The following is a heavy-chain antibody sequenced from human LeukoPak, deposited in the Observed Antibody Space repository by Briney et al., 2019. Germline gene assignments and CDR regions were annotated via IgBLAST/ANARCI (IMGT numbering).Heavy chain of an antibody. CDR1: GGTFSSYA. CDR2: IIPIFGTA. J-gene: IGHJ4*02. CDR3: SRDASAYYYDSSGYRFDY. Sequence: SVKVSCKASGGTFSSYAISWVRQAPGPGHEWMGRIIPIFGTANYPQKFQGRVTITTDESTSTAYMEPSSLRSEDTAVYYCSRDASAYYYDSSGYRFDYCGQGTLVTVSS. D-gene: IGHD3-22*01. V-gene: IGHV1-69*05.